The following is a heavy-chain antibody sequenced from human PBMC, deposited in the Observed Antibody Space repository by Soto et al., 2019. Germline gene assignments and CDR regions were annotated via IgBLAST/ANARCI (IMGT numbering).Heavy chain of an antibody. J-gene: IGHJ4*02. V-gene: IGHV6-1*01. CDR1: GDSVSSNSAA. Sequence: SQTLSLPCAISGDSVSSNSAAWNWIRQSPSRGLEWLGRTYYRSKWYNDYAVSVKSRITINPDTSKNQFSLQLNSVTPEDTAVYYCASSIGQYCSSTSCYGAVFDYWGQGTLVTVSS. D-gene: IGHD2-2*01. CDR3: ASSIGQYCSSTSCYGAVFDY. CDR2: TYYRSKWYN.